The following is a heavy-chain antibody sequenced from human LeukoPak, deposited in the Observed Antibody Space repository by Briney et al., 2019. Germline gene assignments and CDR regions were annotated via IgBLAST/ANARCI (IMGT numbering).Heavy chain of an antibody. J-gene: IGHJ5*02. Sequence: PSETLSLTCTVSGASISSYYWNWIRQPPGKGLEWIGYIYYSGNTNYNPSLKSRVTISVDTSKKQFSLKLTSVTAADTAVYYCARDSGSYPHWFAPWGQGTLVTVSS. CDR1: GASISSYY. CDR2: IYYSGNT. D-gene: IGHD1-26*01. V-gene: IGHV4-59*01. CDR3: ARDSGSYPHWFAP.